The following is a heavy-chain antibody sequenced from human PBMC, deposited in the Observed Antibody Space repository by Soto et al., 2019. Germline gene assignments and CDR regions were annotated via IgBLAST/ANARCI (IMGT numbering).Heavy chain of an antibody. V-gene: IGHV3-23*01. D-gene: IGHD1-26*01. CDR1: GAPFSSYA. CDR2: ISGSGGST. J-gene: IGHJ4*02. Sequence: PGGSLRLACTASGAPFSSYARLWVRQAPGKGLEWVSAISGSGGSTYYADSVKGRFTISRDNSKNTLYLQMNSLRAEDTAVYYCAKDKWVKSWGQGTLVTVS. CDR3: AKDKWVKS.